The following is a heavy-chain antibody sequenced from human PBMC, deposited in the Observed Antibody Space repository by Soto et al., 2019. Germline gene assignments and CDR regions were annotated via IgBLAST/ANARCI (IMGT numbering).Heavy chain of an antibody. CDR3: AKNNMGYYLDY. Sequence: EVQVLEYGGALVQPGGSLRLSCAASGFTFSNYAMSWVRQAPGKGLEWVSSISGSGGTTYYADSVKGRLTLSRDNSKNTLYLQMNSLRVEDTAVYYCAKNNMGYYLDYWGQGTLVTVSS. J-gene: IGHJ4*02. CDR2: ISGSGGTT. V-gene: IGHV3-23*01. CDR1: GFTFSNYA. D-gene: IGHD3-10*01.